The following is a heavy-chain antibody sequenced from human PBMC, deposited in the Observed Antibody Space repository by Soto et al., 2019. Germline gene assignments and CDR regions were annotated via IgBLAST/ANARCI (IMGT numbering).Heavy chain of an antibody. J-gene: IGHJ4*02. CDR1: GFTFSSYW. CDR3: ARNGQLAAYYFDY. V-gene: IGHV3-7*01. CDR2: IKQDGSEK. D-gene: IGHD6-6*01. Sequence: GGSLRLSCAASGFTFSSYWMSWVRQAPGKGLEWVANIKQDGSEKYYVDSVKGRFTISRDNAKNSLYLQMNSLRAEDTAVYYCARNGQLAAYYFDYWGQGTLVTVSS.